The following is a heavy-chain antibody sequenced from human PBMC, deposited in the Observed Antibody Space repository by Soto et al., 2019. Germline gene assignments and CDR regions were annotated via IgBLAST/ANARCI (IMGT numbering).Heavy chain of an antibody. J-gene: IGHJ4*02. Sequence: SETLSLTCAVYGGSISGHYWNWIRQPPWKGLEWIGEINHSGRTNYNPSLKSRVTISVDTSKNQFSLNLGSVTAADTAVYYCARGNIAAALVYWGQGTLVT. CDR3: ARGNIAAALVY. V-gene: IGHV4-34*01. CDR1: GGSISGHY. CDR2: INHSGRT. D-gene: IGHD6-13*01.